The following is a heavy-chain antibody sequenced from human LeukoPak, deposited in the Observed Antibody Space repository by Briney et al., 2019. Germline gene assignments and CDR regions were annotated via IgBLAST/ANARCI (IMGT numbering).Heavy chain of an antibody. CDR2: INHSGST. CDR3: ARKRRYSYASTPFDY. J-gene: IGHJ4*02. Sequence: PSETLSLTCAVYGGSFSGYYWSWIRQPPGKGLEWIGEINHSGSTNYNPSLKSRVTISVDTSKNQFSLKLSSVTAADTAVYYCARKRRYSYASTPFDYWGQGTLVTVSS. D-gene: IGHD5-18*01. CDR1: GGSFSGYY. V-gene: IGHV4-34*01.